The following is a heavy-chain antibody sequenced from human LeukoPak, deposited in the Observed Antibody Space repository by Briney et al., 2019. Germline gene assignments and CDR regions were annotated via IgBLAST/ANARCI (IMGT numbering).Heavy chain of an antibody. V-gene: IGHV4-34*01. CDR2: INHSGST. Sequence: SETLSLTCAVYGGSFSGYYWSWIRQPPGKGLEWIGEINHSGSTNYNPPLKSRVTISVDTPKNQFSLKLSSVTAADTAVYYCARDDSSGYYFDYWGQGTLVTVSS. J-gene: IGHJ4*02. D-gene: IGHD3-22*01. CDR3: ARDDSSGYYFDY. CDR1: GGSFSGYY.